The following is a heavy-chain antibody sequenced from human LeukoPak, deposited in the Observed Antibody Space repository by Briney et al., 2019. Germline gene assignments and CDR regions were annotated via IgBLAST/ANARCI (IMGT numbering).Heavy chain of an antibody. CDR2: INPTGGST. J-gene: IGHJ6*03. CDR1: GYTFTSYY. D-gene: IGHD2-15*01. V-gene: IGHV1-46*01. CDR3: ARVGYCSGGSCLGYMDV. Sequence: ASVKVSCKASGYTFTSYYMHWVRQAPGQGLEWMGLINPTGGSTGYAQKFQGRVTMTRDMSTSTDYMELSSLRSEDTAIYYCARVGYCSGGSCLGYMDVWGKGTTVTISS.